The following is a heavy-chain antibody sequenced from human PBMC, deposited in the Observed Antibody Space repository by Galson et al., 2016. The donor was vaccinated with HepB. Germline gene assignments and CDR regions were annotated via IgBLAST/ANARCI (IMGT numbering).Heavy chain of an antibody. CDR2: IYNSVTT. CDR1: AGSVRSASYY. V-gene: IGHV4-61*01. D-gene: IGHD6-19*01. CDR3: ASEGGVWSSASGRELNWYFDL. Sequence: SETLSLTCTVSAGSVRSASYYWTWIRQPPGKGLEWIGHIYNSVTTNYNPSFKSRVTISVDTSKNQFSLNLASVTAADTAVYFCASEGGVWSSASGRELNWYFDLWGRGTLVTVSS. J-gene: IGHJ2*01.